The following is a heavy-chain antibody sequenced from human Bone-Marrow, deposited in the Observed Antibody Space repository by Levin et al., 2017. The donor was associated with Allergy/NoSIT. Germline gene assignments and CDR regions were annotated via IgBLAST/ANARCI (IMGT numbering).Heavy chain of an antibody. CDR2: ITTTSNYI. V-gene: IGHV3-21*01. D-gene: IGHD6-13*01. J-gene: IGHJ6*02. CDR3: ARAAGAAGRGGMDV. Sequence: PGGSLRLSCATSGFPFSTYGMAWVRQAPGKGLEWVASITTTSNYIHYADSVKGRFTISRDNANNSLSLQMNRLRGDDTAVYYCARAAGAAGRGGMDVWGQGATVTVSS. CDR1: GFPFSTYG.